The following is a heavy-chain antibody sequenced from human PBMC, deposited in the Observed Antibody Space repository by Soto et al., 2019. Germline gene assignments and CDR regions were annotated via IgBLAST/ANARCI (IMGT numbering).Heavy chain of an antibody. J-gene: IGHJ4*02. D-gene: IGHD6-19*01. CDR1: GFTFSIYG. V-gene: IGHV3-23*01. CDR2: VSGSGGST. CDR3: AKAKIDNTGCTDY. Sequence: GGSLRLSCAASGFTFSIYGMSWVRQAPGKGLEWVSAVSGSGGSTYYADSVKGRFTISRDNSKNTLYLQMNSLRAEDTAVYYCAKAKIDNTGCTDYWGQGTLVTVSS.